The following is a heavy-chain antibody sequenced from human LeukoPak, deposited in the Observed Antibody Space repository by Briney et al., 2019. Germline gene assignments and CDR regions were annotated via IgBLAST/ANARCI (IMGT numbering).Heavy chain of an antibody. CDR3: TRAPIPGNY. J-gene: IGHJ4*02. Sequence: ASVKVSCKAPGYTFTTYDINWVRQATGQGLEWMGWMNPHSGNTGYAQKFQGRVTMTRDTSIRTAYMELSSLTSDDTAVYYCTRAPIPGNYWGQGTLVTVSS. CDR2: MNPHSGNT. V-gene: IGHV1-8*01. D-gene: IGHD3-10*01. CDR1: GYTFTTYD.